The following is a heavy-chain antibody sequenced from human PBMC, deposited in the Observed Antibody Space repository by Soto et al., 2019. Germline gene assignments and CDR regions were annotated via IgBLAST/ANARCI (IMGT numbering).Heavy chain of an antibody. J-gene: IGHJ4*02. Sequence: GGSLRLSCAVSGFTFSSFGMNWVRQAPGKGLEWVSSFGTSDDYIFYADSVKGRFTISRDNAKNSLFLQMHSLRAEDTAVYYCARVPSARIGIDFWGQGTLVTVSS. CDR3: ARVPSARIGIDF. CDR1: GFTFSSFG. CDR2: FGTSDDYI. V-gene: IGHV3-21*06. D-gene: IGHD6-6*01.